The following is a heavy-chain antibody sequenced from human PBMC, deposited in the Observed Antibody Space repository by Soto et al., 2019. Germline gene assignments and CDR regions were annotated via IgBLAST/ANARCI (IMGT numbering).Heavy chain of an antibody. V-gene: IGHV1-2*02. CDR3: ARDPDYGDYWGYFFDS. Sequence: ASVKVSCKNSGYTFAAYYIHWIRQAPGQGLEWMGWINPTSGGTVYAQNFQDRVTMTRDTSISTAYMELRRLNSDDTAVYYCARDPDYGDYWGYFFDSWGQGTPVTVSS. CDR2: INPTSGGT. CDR1: GYTFAAYY. J-gene: IGHJ4*02. D-gene: IGHD4-17*01.